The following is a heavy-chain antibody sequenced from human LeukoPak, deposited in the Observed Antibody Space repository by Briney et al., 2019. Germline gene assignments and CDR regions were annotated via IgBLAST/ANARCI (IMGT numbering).Heavy chain of an antibody. D-gene: IGHD1-1*01. J-gene: IGHJ4*02. V-gene: IGHV3-30*02. CDR3: APEATNVAGS. CDR1: GFTFSSYA. Sequence: GGSLRLSCTASGFTFSSYAMSWVRQAPGKGLEWLTFIRYDGTNTYYRDSVKGRFTISRDNSKNTLFLQMHGLRPEDTAVYYCAPEATNVAGSWGQGTLVIVSS. CDR2: IRYDGTNT.